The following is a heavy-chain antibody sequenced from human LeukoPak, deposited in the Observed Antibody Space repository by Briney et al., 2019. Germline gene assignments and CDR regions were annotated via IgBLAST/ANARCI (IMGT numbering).Heavy chain of an antibody. J-gene: IGHJ3*02. CDR2: IYYSGST. CDR1: GGSISSGGYY. V-gene: IGHV4-31*03. CDR3: ARGTPRSSPYAFDI. Sequence: TLSLTCTVSGGSISSGGYYWSWIRQHPGKGLEWIGCIYYSGSTYYNPSLKSRVTISVDTSKNQFSLKLSSVTAADTAVYYCARGTPRSSPYAFDIWGQGTMVTVSS. D-gene: IGHD6-13*01.